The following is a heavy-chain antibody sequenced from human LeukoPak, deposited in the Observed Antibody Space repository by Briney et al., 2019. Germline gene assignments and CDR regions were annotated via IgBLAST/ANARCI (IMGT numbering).Heavy chain of an antibody. Sequence: PSGTLSLTCAVSGGSISSSNLWSWVRQPPGKGLEGFEEIYHSGSTNYNPSLKSRFTISVDKSKNQFSLKLSSVTAADTAVYYCARGDINYGILTGYQEGVGFDYWGQGTLVTVSS. D-gene: IGHD3-9*01. V-gene: IGHV4-4*02. J-gene: IGHJ4*02. CDR3: ARGDINYGILTGYQEGVGFDY. CDR2: IYHSGST. CDR1: GGSISSSNL.